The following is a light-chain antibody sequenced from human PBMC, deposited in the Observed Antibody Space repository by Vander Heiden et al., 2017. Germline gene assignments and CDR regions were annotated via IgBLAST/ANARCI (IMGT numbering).Light chain of an antibody. J-gene: IGLJ3*02. V-gene: IGLV2-8*01. Sequence: QSPLTKPPSASGSPGQSVTISCTGTSSDVSAYDYVTGYQQHPGKAPKLMIYEVTQRPSGVPDRFSGSKSGNTASLTVSGLQAEDEADYFCSSYAGSNNLVFGGGTKLTVV. CDR1: SSDVSAYDY. CDR3: SSYAGSNNLV. CDR2: EVT.